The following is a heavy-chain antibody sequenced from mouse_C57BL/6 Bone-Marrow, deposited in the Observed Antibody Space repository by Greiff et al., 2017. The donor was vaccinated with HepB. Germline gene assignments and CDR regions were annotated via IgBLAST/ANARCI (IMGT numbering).Heavy chain of an antibody. CDR3: ARPSYGSSYRYFDV. CDR2: ISSGSSTI. J-gene: IGHJ1*03. Sequence: EVKLMESGGGLVKPGGSLKLSCAASGFTFSDYGMHWVRQAPEKGLEWVAYISSGSSTIYYADTVKGRFTLSRDNAKNTLFLQMTSLRSEDTAMYYCARPSYGSSYRYFDVWGTGTTVTVSS. V-gene: IGHV5-17*01. CDR1: GFTFSDYG. D-gene: IGHD1-1*01.